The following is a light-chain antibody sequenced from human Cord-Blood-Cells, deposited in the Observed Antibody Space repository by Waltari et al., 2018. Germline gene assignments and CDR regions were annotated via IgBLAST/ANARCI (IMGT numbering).Light chain of an antibody. CDR3: QVWDSSSDHVV. V-gene: IGLV3-21*04. CDR1: NIGSKS. J-gene: IGLJ2*01. Sequence: SYVLTQPPSVSVAPGKTARLTCGGNNIGSKSVDWYQQKPGQAPVLVIYYDSDRPSGIPELFSGSNSGNTATLTISRVEAGDEADYYCQVWDSSSDHVVFGGGTKLTVL. CDR2: YDS.